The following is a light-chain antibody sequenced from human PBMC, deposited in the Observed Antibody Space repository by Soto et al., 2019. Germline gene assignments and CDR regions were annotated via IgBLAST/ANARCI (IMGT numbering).Light chain of an antibody. J-gene: IGKJ4*01. Sequence: DIQMTQSPSSLSASVGDRVTLTCRASQGMSSYLDWYQQKPGKAPKLLIYVTSTLQTGVPSRFSGSRSGADFTLTISSLQPEDSATYYCQQLSIYPLTFGGGTKV. CDR1: QGMSSY. CDR3: QQLSIYPLT. CDR2: VTS. V-gene: IGKV1-9*01.